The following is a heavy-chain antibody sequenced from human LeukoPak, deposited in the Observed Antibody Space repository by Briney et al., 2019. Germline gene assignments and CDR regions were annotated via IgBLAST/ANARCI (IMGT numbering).Heavy chain of an antibody. Sequence: VASVKVSCKASGYTFTGYYMHWVRQAPGQGLEWMGWINPNSGGTNYAQKFQGRVTMTRDTSISTAYMELSRLRSDDTAVYYCARDNARGYSGYGPLYWGQGTLVTVSS. CDR3: ARDNARGYSGYGPLY. CDR1: GYTFTGYY. V-gene: IGHV1-2*02. J-gene: IGHJ4*02. D-gene: IGHD5-12*01. CDR2: INPNSGGT.